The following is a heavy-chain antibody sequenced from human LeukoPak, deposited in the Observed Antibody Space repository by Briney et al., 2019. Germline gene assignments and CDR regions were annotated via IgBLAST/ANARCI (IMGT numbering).Heavy chain of an antibody. CDR1: GGSFSGYY. Sequence: SETLSLTCAVYGGSFSGYYWSWIRQPPGKGLEWIGEINHSGSTNYNPSLKSRVTISVDTSKNQFSLKLSSVTAADTAVYYCARGRYDETGYYFDYWGQGTLVTVSS. V-gene: IGHV4-34*01. D-gene: IGHD3-16*02. CDR3: ARGRYDETGYYFDY. CDR2: INHSGST. J-gene: IGHJ4*02.